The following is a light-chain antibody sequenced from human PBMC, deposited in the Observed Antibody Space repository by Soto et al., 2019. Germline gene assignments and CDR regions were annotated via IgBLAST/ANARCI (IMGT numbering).Light chain of an antibody. Sequence: DIQMTQSPSTLSASVGDSVPITCRASQSISVWLAWYQQKAGKAPNLLIYKASRLESGVPSRFSGSGSETEFTLTISGLQTGDSETYYCQQYNSYSPTFGQGTKVDI. J-gene: IGKJ1*01. CDR2: KAS. CDR1: QSISVW. V-gene: IGKV1-5*03. CDR3: QQYNSYSPT.